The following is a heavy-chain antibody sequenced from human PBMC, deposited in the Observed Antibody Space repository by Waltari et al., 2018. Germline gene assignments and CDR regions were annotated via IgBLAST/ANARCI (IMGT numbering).Heavy chain of an antibody. J-gene: IGHJ3*02. Sequence: EVQLVESGGGLVQPGGSLRLSCAASGFTFSSYWMSWVSQAPGKGLEWVANIKQDGSEKYYVDSVKGRFTISRDNAKNSLYLQMNSLRAEDTAVYYCARDGYYGSGSRFDIWGQGTMVTVSS. CDR1: GFTFSSYW. D-gene: IGHD3-10*01. CDR2: IKQDGSEK. V-gene: IGHV3-7*01. CDR3: ARDGYYGSGSRFDI.